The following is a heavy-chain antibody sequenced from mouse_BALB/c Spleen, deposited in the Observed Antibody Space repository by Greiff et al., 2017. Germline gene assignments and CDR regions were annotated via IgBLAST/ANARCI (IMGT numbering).Heavy chain of an antibody. J-gene: IGHJ2*01. Sequence: EVHLVESGGDLVKPGGSLKLSCAASGFTFSSYGMSWVRQTPDKRLEWVATISSGGSYTYYPDSVKGRFTISRDNAKNTLYLQMSSLKSEDTAMYYCARPGDYDEGNYFDYWGQGTTLTVSS. V-gene: IGHV5-6*01. CDR3: ARPGDYDEGNYFDY. CDR2: ISSGGSYT. CDR1: GFTFSSYG. D-gene: IGHD2-4*01.